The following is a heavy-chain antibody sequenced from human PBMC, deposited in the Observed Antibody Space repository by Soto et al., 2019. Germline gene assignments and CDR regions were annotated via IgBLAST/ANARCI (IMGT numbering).Heavy chain of an antibody. CDR2: IYYSGST. V-gene: IGHV4-30-4*01. Sequence: QVPLQEAGPGLMKPSQTLSLTCSVSGGSINSGDYYWSWIRQSPGKGLEWIGYIYYSGSTYYNPSLKNRSTTSRDTSKNHLILDENSVTAADAAVYYCAWLYTGYEAFDYWGQGNLGTVSS. CDR1: GGSINSGDYY. D-gene: IGHD5-12*01. J-gene: IGHJ4*02. CDR3: AWLYTGYEAFDY.